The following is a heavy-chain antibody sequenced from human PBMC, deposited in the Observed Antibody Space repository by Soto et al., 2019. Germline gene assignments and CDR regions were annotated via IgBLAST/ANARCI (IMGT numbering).Heavy chain of an antibody. V-gene: IGHV3-30-3*01. D-gene: IGHD3-10*01. CDR3: ARGPYYYGSGPDY. Sequence: PGGSLRLSCAASGFTFSSYAMHWVRQAPGKGLEWVAVISYDGSNKYYADSVKGRFTISRDNSKNTLYLQMNSLRAEDTAVYYCARGPYYYGSGPDYWGQGTLVTVSS. J-gene: IGHJ4*02. CDR1: GFTFSSYA. CDR2: ISYDGSNK.